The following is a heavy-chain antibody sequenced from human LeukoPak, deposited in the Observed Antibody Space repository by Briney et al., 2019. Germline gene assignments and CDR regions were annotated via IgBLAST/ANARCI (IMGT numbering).Heavy chain of an antibody. Sequence: GGSLRLSCAASGFTFSSYSMNWVRQAPGKGLDWVSSISSSSSYIYYADSVKGRFTISRDNAKNSLYLQMNSLRAEDTAVYYCARRVLRYFDWPRGPYYFDYWGQGTLVTVSS. V-gene: IGHV3-21*01. CDR1: GFTFSSYS. CDR2: ISSSSSYI. J-gene: IGHJ4*02. D-gene: IGHD3-9*01. CDR3: ARRVLRYFDWPRGPYYFDY.